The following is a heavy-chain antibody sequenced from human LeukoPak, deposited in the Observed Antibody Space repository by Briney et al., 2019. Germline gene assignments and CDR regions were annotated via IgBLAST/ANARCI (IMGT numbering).Heavy chain of an antibody. V-gene: IGHV4-31*03. CDR2: IYYNGHT. J-gene: IGHJ5*02. CDR3: ARMYCNGDSCGWLDP. CDR1: GGSISSGGFY. Sequence: SETLSLTCSVSGGSISSGGFYWSWVRQHPGKGLEWIAYIYYNGHTFYNPSLQSRITISIDTSKNQFSLKVTSLTGADTAVYYCARMYCNGDSCGWLDPWGQGTLVTVSS. D-gene: IGHD2-15*01.